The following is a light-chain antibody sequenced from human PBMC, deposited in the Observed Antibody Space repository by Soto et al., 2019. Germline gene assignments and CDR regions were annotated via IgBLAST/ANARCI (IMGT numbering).Light chain of an antibody. V-gene: IGLV2-23*02. CDR2: EVT. CDR3: CSYAGTGTYG. Sequence: QSVLTQPASVSGSPGQSITISCTGTSSDVGTYNLVSWYQQHPGKAPKLMICEVTKRPSGVSNRFSGSKSGNTASLTISGLQAEDEADYYCCSYAGTGTYGFGTGTKVTVL. J-gene: IGLJ1*01. CDR1: SSDVGTYNL.